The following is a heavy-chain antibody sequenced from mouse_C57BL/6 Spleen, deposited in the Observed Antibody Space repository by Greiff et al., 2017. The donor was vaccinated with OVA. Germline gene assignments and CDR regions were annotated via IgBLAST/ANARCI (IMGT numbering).Heavy chain of an antibody. Sequence: VQLQQSGPELVKPGASVKISCKASGYTFTDYYMNWVKQSHGKSLEWIGDINPNNGGTSYNQKFKGKATLPVDKSSSTAYMELSSLPSEASAVSYYSGGSPYCYFDVWGTGTTVTVSS. J-gene: IGHJ1*03. CDR3: SGGSPYCYFDV. CDR1: GYTFTDYY. CDR2: INPNNGGT. V-gene: IGHV1-26*01.